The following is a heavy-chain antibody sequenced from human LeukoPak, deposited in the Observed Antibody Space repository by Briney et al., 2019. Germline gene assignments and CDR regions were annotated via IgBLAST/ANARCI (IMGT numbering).Heavy chain of an antibody. CDR2: INPNSGGT. V-gene: IGHV1-2*04. J-gene: IGHJ6*02. D-gene: IGHD2-8*01. CDR1: GYTFTGYY. Sequence: ASVKVSCKASGYTFTGYYMHWVRQAPGQGLEWMGWINPNSGGTNYAQKFQGWVTMTRDTSISTAYMELSRLRSDDTAVYYCARGLDCTNGVCQLYYYYGMDVWGQGTTVTVSS. CDR3: ARGLDCTNGVCQLYYYYGMDV.